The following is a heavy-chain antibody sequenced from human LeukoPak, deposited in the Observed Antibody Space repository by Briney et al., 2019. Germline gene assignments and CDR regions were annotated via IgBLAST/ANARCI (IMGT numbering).Heavy chain of an antibody. CDR1: GFTFSSYA. CDR2: ISSGGST. D-gene: IGHD3-22*01. V-gene: IGHV3-23*01. J-gene: IGHJ4*02. CDR3: AKDLDTYYYDGSDDFDY. Sequence: GGTLRLSCAASGFTFSSYAMSWVRQAPGKGLEWVSTISSGGSTYYAGSVKGRFTISRDNSKNTLYLHMNSLRAEDTAVYYCAKDLDTYYYDGSDDFDYWGQGTLVTVS.